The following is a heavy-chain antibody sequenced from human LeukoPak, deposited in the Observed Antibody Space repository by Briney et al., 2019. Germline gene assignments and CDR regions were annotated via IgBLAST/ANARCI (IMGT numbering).Heavy chain of an antibody. CDR2: IYYSGST. J-gene: IGHJ4*02. CDR1: GGSISGYY. V-gene: IGHV4-59*08. D-gene: IGHD4-23*01. Sequence: SETLSLTCTVSGGSISGYYWSWIRQPPGKGLEWIGYIYYSGSTNYNPSLKSRVTISVDTSKNQFSLKLSSVTAADTAVYYCARHDYGGSDYWGQGTLVTVSS. CDR3: ARHDYGGSDY.